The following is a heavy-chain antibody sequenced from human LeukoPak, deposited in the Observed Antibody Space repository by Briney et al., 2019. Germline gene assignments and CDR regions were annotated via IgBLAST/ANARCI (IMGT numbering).Heavy chain of an antibody. Sequence: SETLSLTCAVSGYSISSGYYWGWIRQPPGKGLEWIGEINHSGSTNYNPSLKSRVTISVDTSKNQFSLKLSSVTAADTAVYYCATYSRIGSTPDYWGQGTLVTVSS. CDR3: ATYSRIGSTPDY. D-gene: IGHD2-15*01. CDR1: GYSISSGYY. J-gene: IGHJ4*02. V-gene: IGHV4-38-2*01. CDR2: INHSGST.